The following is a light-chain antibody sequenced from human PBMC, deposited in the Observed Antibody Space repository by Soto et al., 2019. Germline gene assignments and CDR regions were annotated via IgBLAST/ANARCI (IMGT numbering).Light chain of an antibody. CDR1: QSISSSQ. CDR3: QQYGCSPRT. Sequence: DIVLTQSPGTPYLSPGERATLSCRACQSISSSQLAWYQQKLGQAPRLLIHDASSWATGISDRFTGSGSGTDFALTITALEPEDFAVYDCQQYGCSPRTFCRGTKVDSK. V-gene: IGKV3-20*01. J-gene: IGKJ1*01. CDR2: DAS.